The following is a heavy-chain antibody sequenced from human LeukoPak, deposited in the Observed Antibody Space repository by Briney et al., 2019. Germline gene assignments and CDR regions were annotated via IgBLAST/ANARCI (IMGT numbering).Heavy chain of an antibody. D-gene: IGHD3-3*01. J-gene: IGHJ3*02. CDR2: IYPGDSDT. Sequence: GESLKISCKGSGYSFTSYWIGWVRQMPGKGLEWMGIIYPGDSDTRYSPSFQGQVTISADKSISTAYLQWSSLKASDTGMYYCASSYYDFWSGYYKGAFDIWGQGTMVTVSS. CDR1: GYSFTSYW. CDR3: ASSYYDFWSGYYKGAFDI. V-gene: IGHV5-51*01.